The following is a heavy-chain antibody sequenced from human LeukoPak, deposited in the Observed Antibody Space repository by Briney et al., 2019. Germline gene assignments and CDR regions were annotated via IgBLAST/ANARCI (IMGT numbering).Heavy chain of an antibody. CDR3: ARVFGRRAFDI. Sequence: GGSLRLSCAASGFTVSSNCMSWVRQAPGKGLEWVSVIYSGGSTYYADSVKGRFTISRDNSKNTLYLQMNSLRAEDTAVYYCARVFGRRAFDIWGQGTMVTVSS. D-gene: IGHD3-16*01. CDR2: IYSGGST. J-gene: IGHJ3*02. V-gene: IGHV3-53*01. CDR1: GFTVSSNC.